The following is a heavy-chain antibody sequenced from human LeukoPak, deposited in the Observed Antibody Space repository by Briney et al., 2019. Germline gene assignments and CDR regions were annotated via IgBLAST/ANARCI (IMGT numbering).Heavy chain of an antibody. D-gene: IGHD2-2*01. CDR1: GYTFTSYG. CDR2: IIPIFGTA. V-gene: IGHV1-69*06. Sequence: GASVKVSCKASGYTFTSYGISWVRQAPGQGLEWMGGIIPIFGTANYAQKFQGRVTITADKSTSTAYMELSSLRSEDTAVYYCAKSFRSTSLDYWGQGTLVTVSS. CDR3: AKSFRSTSLDY. J-gene: IGHJ4*02.